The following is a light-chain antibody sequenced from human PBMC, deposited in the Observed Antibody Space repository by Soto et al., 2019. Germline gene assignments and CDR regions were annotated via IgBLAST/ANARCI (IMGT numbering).Light chain of an antibody. CDR3: QQYLNWLT. J-gene: IGKJ4*01. CDR1: QSVSSN. V-gene: IGKV3-15*01. CDR2: GAS. Sequence: EIVMTQSPATLSVSPGERATLSCRASQSVSSNLVWYQQKPGQAPRLLIYGASTRATGIPARFSGSGSGTEFTLTLSSLQSEDFAVYYCQQYLNWLTFGGATNVDIQ.